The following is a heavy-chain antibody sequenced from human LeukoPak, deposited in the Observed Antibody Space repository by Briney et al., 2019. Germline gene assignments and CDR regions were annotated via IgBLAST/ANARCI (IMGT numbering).Heavy chain of an antibody. CDR1: GGSFSGYY. CDR2: INHSGST. Sequence: SETLSLTCAVYGGSFSGYYWSWIRQPPGKGLEWIGEINHSGSTNYNPSLKSRVTISVDTSKNQFSLKLSSVTAADTAVYYCAREWILTSYGYWGQGTLVTVSS. J-gene: IGHJ4*02. D-gene: IGHD3-9*01. CDR3: AREWILTSYGY. V-gene: IGHV4-34*01.